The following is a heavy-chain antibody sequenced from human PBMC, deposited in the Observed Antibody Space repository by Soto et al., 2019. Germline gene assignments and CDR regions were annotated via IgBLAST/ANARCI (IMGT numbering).Heavy chain of an antibody. CDR3: ARNWFSVAGRFHFDY. CDR1: GGSITSGNSYS. V-gene: IGHV4-30-2*02. D-gene: IGHD6-19*01. J-gene: IGHJ4*02. CDR2: ISHTGST. Sequence: SETLSLTCAVSGGSITSGNSYSCSWIRQPPGKGLEWIGSISHTGSTSYNPSLKSRLTMSVDKSKNQFSLRLSSVTAADTAVYYCARNWFSVAGRFHFDYWGQGIPVTVSS.